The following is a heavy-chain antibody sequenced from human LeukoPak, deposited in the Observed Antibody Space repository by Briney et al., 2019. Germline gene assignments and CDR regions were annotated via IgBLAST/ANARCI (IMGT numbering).Heavy chain of an antibody. D-gene: IGHD6-13*01. J-gene: IGHJ4*02. CDR2: ISSSSSTI. CDR3: ARDCFSSSWPPGVGY. V-gene: IGHV3-48*04. CDR1: GFTFSSYS. Sequence: PGGSLRLSCAASGFTFSSYSMNWVRQAPGKGLEWVSYISSSSSTIYYADSVKGRFTTSRDNAKNSLYLQMNSLRAEDTAVYYCARDCFSSSWPPGVGYWGQGTLVTVSS.